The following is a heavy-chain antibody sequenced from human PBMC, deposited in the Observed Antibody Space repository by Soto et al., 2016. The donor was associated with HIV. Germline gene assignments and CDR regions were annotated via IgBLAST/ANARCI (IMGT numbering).Heavy chain of an antibody. CDR1: GFTFGDYA. CDR2: ISPSGGST. Sequence: EVQLVESGGGLVQPGRSLRLSCTASGFTFGDYAMSWVRQAPGKGLEWVSGISPSGGSTYYADSVKGRFTISRDNSKNTLYLQMNSLRAEDTAVYYCATARCTSCYIIYYYYMDIWGQRATVTVSS. D-gene: IGHD2-2*02. CDR3: ATARCTSCYIIYYYYMDI. V-gene: IGHV3-23*04. J-gene: IGHJ6*03.